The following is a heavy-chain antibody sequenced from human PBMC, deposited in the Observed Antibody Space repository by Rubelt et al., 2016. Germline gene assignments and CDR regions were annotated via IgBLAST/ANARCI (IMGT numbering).Heavy chain of an antibody. J-gene: IGHJ3*02. V-gene: IGHV3-48*01. Sequence: GKGLEWVSYISSSSSTIYYADSVKGRFTISRDNSKNTLYLQMNSLRAEDTAVYYCARDLDEAFDIWGQGTMVTVSS. CDR3: ARDLDEAFDI. CDR2: ISSSSSTI.